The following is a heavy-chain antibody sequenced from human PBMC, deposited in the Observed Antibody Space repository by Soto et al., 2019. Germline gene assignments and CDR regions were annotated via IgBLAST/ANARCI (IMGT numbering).Heavy chain of an antibody. CDR3: ARDPRGVATMDY. J-gene: IGHJ4*02. CDR2: IWYDGSNK. V-gene: IGHV3-33*01. Sequence: WGSLRLSFAASGFTFISYGIHCVRHSPLKWLEWVAVIWYDGSNKYYADSVKGRFTISRDNSKNTLYLQMNSLRAEDTAVYYCARDPRGVATMDYWGQGTLVTVSS. D-gene: IGHD5-12*01. CDR1: GFTFISYG.